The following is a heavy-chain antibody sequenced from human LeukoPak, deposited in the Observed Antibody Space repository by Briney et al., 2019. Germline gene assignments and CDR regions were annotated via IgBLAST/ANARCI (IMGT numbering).Heavy chain of an antibody. CDR2: MNPNSGNT. Sequence: ASVKVSCKASGYTFTSYDINWVRQAIGQGLEWMGWMNPNSGNTGYAQKFQGRVTMTRNTSISTAYMELSSLRSEDTAVYYCAREDGWREKRPTTYDYWGQGTLVTVSS. J-gene: IGHJ4*02. D-gene: IGHD5-24*01. CDR3: AREDGWREKRPTTYDY. V-gene: IGHV1-8*01. CDR1: GYTFTSYD.